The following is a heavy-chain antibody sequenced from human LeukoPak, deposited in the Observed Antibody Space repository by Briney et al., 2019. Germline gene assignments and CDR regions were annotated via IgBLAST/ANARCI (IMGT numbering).Heavy chain of an antibody. CDR2: NYSSGST. V-gene: IGHV4-59*12. CDR1: GGSISSYY. D-gene: IGHD5-18*01. Sequence: SETLSLTCTVSGGSISSYYWSWIRQPPGKGLEWIGYNYSSGSTNYNPSLKSRVTISVDTSKNQFSLKLSFVTAADTAVYYCARDLGYSDAPYNWFDPWGQGTLVTVSS. CDR3: ARDLGYSDAPYNWFDP. J-gene: IGHJ5*02.